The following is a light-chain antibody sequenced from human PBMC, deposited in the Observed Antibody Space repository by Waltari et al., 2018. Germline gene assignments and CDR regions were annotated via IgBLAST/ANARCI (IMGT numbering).Light chain of an antibody. CDR2: AAS. Sequence: DIQMTQSPSSLSASVGDRVTITCRASQTIRSYLNWYQQKPGKAPRLLIYAASRLISGAPSRFSGSGSGTDFTLTISSLQPEDFATYYCLRSYTTPFMYTFGQGTKLEIK. J-gene: IGKJ2*01. CDR3: LRSYTTPFMYT. CDR1: QTIRSY. V-gene: IGKV1-39*01.